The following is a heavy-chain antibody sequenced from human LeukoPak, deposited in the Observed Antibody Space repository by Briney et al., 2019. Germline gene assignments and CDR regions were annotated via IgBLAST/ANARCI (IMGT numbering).Heavy chain of an antibody. J-gene: IGHJ5*02. CDR3: ARSEILRYFDRLPNWFDP. CDR1: GYTFTSYD. CDR2: MNPNSGNT. V-gene: IGHV1-8*01. Sequence: ASVKVSCKASGYTFTSYDINWVRQATGQGLEWMGWMNPNSGNTGYAQKFQGRVTMTRNTSISTAYMELSSLRSEDTAVYYCARSEILRYFDRLPNWFDPWGQGTLVTVSS. D-gene: IGHD3-9*01.